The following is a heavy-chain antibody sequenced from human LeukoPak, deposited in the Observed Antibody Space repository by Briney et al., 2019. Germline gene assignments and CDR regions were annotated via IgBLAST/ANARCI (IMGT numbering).Heavy chain of an antibody. Sequence: GGSLRLSCEASGFTFSSYAFHWVRQAPGKGLEWVAFLSSDGNSKYYADSVKGRFTISRDNSKNTVYLQMNSLRAEDTAVYYCATGGTRAATGRMGFWGQGTLVTVSS. V-gene: IGHV3-30-3*01. CDR2: LSSDGNSK. CDR3: ATGGTRAATGRMGF. CDR1: GFTFSSYA. J-gene: IGHJ4*02. D-gene: IGHD6-25*01.